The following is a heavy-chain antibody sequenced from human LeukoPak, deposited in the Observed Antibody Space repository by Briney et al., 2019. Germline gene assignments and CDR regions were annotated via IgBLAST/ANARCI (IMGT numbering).Heavy chain of an antibody. Sequence: AGGSLRLSCAASGFTFSSYSMNWVRQAPGKGLEWVSSISSSSSYIYYADSVKGRFTISRDNAKNSLYLQMNSLRAEDTAVYYCARDYYYDSSGYYFGPDAFDIWGRGTMVTVSS. CDR1: GFTFSSYS. J-gene: IGHJ3*02. V-gene: IGHV3-21*01. CDR2: ISSSSSYI. D-gene: IGHD3-22*01. CDR3: ARDYYYDSSGYYFGPDAFDI.